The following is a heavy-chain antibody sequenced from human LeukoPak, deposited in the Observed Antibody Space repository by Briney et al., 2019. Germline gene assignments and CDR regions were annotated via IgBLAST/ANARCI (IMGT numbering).Heavy chain of an antibody. D-gene: IGHD4-17*01. Sequence: ASVKVSCKASGGTFSSYAISWVRQAPGQGLEWMGRIIPILGIANYAQKFQGRVTITADKSTSTAYMELSSLRSEDTAVYYCARDPPVTTVTGAGDYWGQEPWSPSPQ. CDR1: GGTFSSYA. V-gene: IGHV1-69*04. CDR2: IIPILGIA. CDR3: ARDPPVTTVTGAGDY. J-gene: IGHJ4*01.